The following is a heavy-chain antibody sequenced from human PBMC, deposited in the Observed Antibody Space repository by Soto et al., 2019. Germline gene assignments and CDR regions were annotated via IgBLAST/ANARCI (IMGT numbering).Heavy chain of an antibody. CDR3: ARVGMATTTGIDY. CDR1: GFTFSSYS. D-gene: IGHD5-12*01. CDR2: ISSSSSYI. Sequence: PVGSLSLSCAASGFTFSSYSMNWVRQAPGKGLEWVSSISSSSSYIYYADSVKGRFTISRDNAKNSLYLQMNSLRAEDTAVYYCARVGMATTTGIDYWGQGTLVTVSS. J-gene: IGHJ4*02. V-gene: IGHV3-21*01.